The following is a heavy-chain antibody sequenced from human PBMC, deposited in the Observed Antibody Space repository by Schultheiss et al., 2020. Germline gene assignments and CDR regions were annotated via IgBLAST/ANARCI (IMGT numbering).Heavy chain of an antibody. J-gene: IGHJ4*02. CDR1: GFTFSSYV. CDR3: SSRGRNTNFDY. CDR2: ISYDGSNK. Sequence: GGSLRLSCAASGFTFSSYVLHWVRRAPGKGLEWVAVISYDGSNKYYADSVKGRFTISRDNSKNTLYLQMNSLRAEDTAVYYCSSRGRNTNFDYWGQGTLVTGYS. D-gene: IGHD6-13*01. V-gene: IGHV3-30*03.